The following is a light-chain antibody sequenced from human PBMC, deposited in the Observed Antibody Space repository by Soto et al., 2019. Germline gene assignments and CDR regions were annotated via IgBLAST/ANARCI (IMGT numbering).Light chain of an antibody. J-gene: IGLJ1*01. Sequence: QSALTQPASVSGSPGQSIAISCTGTSSDVGGYNYVSWYQQYPGEAPKLVIYHVSNRPSGVSNRFSGSKSGNSASLTISGLQAEDEADYYCSSYTSTSTYVFGAGTKLTVL. V-gene: IGLV2-14*01. CDR3: SSYTSTSTYV. CDR1: SSDVGGYNY. CDR2: HVS.